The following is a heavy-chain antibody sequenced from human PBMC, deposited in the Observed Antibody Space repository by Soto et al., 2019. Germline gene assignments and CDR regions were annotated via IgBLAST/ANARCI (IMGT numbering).Heavy chain of an antibody. CDR2: INPSGGST. D-gene: IGHD6-19*01. Sequence: ASVKVSCKASGYTFTSYYMHWVRQAPGEGLEWMGIINPSGGSTSYAQKFQGRVTMTRDTSTSTVYMELRSLRSDDTAVYYCARDSSGWYYYYYYMDVWGKGTTVTVSS. V-gene: IGHV1-46*01. CDR3: ARDSSGWYYYYYYMDV. CDR1: GYTFTSYY. J-gene: IGHJ6*03.